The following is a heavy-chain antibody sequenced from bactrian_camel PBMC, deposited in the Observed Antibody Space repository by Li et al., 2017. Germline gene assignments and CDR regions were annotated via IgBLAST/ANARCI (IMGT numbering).Heavy chain of an antibody. D-gene: IGHD1*01. J-gene: IGHJ4*01. CDR3: ATHRSGRLAPGYMY. Sequence: HVQLVESGGGSVQAGGSLILSCAASGLTIRTHCMRWLRQVPGKEREGVAAIDRDGSTSYADSVKGRFTISRDNAKNTVYLQMNSLKFEDTALYYCATHRSGRLAPGYMYWGQGTQVTVS. V-gene: IGHV3S53*01. CDR2: IDRDGST. CDR1: GLTIRTHC.